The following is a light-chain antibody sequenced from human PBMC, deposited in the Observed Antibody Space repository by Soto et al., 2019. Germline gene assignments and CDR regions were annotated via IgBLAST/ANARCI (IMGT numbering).Light chain of an antibody. CDR3: AAWDDSLSGWV. V-gene: IGLV1-40*01. Sequence: QSVLTQPPSVSGAPGQRVTISCTASDSSIGAGYDVHWYQHLPGTAPKLLIYGNTNRPSGVPDRFSGSKSGTSASLAITGLQPEDEADYYCAAWDDSLSGWVFGGGTKLTVL. CDR1: DSSIGAGYD. CDR2: GNT. J-gene: IGLJ3*02.